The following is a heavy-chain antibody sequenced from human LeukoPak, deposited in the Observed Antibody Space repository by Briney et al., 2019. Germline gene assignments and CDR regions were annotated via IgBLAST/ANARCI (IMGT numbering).Heavy chain of an antibody. J-gene: IGHJ3*02. Sequence: GGSLRLSCAASGFTFSSYDMHWVRQVTGKDLEWVSAIGTAGDTYYPGSVKGRFTISRENAKNSLYLQMNSLRAGDTAVYYCARFRSDAFDIWGQGTMVTVSS. CDR2: IGTAGDT. CDR3: ARFRSDAFDI. CDR1: GFTFSSYD. V-gene: IGHV3-13*01.